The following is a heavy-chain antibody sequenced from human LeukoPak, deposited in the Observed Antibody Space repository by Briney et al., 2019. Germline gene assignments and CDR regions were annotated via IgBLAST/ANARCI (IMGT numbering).Heavy chain of an antibody. CDR2: ISSTGSYI. D-gene: IGHD6-6*01. J-gene: IGHJ4*02. V-gene: IGHV3-21*05. CDR3: ARGYSSSSWSLFDY. Sequence: GGSLRLSCAASGFTFSSYSMNWVRQAPGKGLEWLSFISSTGSYIYYADSVKGRFTISRDNAKNSLYLQMNSLRAEDTAVYYCARGYSSSSWSLFDYWGQGTLVTVSS. CDR1: GFTFSSYS.